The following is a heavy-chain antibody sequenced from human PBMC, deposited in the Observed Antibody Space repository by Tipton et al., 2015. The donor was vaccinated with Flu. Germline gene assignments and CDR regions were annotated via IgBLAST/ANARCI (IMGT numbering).Heavy chain of an antibody. CDR2: ISSSGSTI. V-gene: IGHV3-11*04. CDR1: GFTFSDYY. Sequence: SLRLSCAASGFTFSDYYMSWIRQAPGKGLEWVSYISSSGSTIYYADSVKGRFTISRDNSKNTLYLQMNSLRAEDTAVYYCARKKIDYGSYYYYMDVWGKGTTVTVSS. CDR3: ARKKIDYGSYYYYMDV. J-gene: IGHJ6*03. D-gene: IGHD4-17*01.